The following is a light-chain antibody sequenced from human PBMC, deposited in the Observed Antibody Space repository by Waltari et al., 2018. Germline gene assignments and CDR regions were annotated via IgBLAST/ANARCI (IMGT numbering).Light chain of an antibody. CDR1: QSISVW. CDR3: HQYNNYPLT. Sequence: DIQMTQSPSTLSVSVGDRVTITFRASQSISVWLAWYQQKPGRAPTLLLYKASTLESGVPSRFSGSGSDREFTLTISSLQPDDSATYYCHQYNNYPLTFGGGTKVEV. J-gene: IGKJ4*01. V-gene: IGKV1-5*03. CDR2: KAS.